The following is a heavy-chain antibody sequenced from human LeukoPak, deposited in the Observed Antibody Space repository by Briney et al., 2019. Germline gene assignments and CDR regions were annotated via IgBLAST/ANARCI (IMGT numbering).Heavy chain of an antibody. Sequence: SVKVPCKASGRIFRSYAISGVRQAPAQGLEWMGGIIPIFGTANYAQKFQGRVTITADESTSTAYMELSGLRSEDTAVYYWARDLGNWNNHTFDYWGQGTLVTVS. CDR1: GRIFRSYA. D-gene: IGHD1/OR15-1a*01. J-gene: IGHJ4*02. CDR3: ARDLGNWNNHTFDY. V-gene: IGHV1-69*13. CDR2: IIPIFGTA.